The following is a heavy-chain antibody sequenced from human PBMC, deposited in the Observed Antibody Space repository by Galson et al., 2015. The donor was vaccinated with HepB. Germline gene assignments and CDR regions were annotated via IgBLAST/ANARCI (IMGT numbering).Heavy chain of an antibody. CDR3: AKDQGYGDYFDY. D-gene: IGHD4-17*01. Sequence: SLRLSCAASGFTFSSYAMSWVRQAPGKGLEWVSGISGSGGSTYYADSVKGRFTISRDNSKNTLYLLMNRLRAEDTAVYYCAKDQGYGDYFDYWGQGTLVTVSS. CDR1: GFTFSSYA. V-gene: IGHV3-23*01. CDR2: ISGSGGST. J-gene: IGHJ4*02.